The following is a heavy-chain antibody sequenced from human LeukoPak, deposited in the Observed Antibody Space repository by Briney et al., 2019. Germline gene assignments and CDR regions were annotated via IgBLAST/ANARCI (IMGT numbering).Heavy chain of an antibody. V-gene: IGHV4-39*01. D-gene: IGHD1-26*01. CDR1: AGSISSSSYY. J-gene: IGHJ4*02. Sequence: SETLSLTRTVSAGSISSSSYYSGWIRQPPGKGLEWIGSIYYSGSTYYHPSLKSRATISVDTSKNQFSLKLSSVTAADTAVYYCARLGVGAKDYWGQGTLVTVSS. CDR2: IYYSGST. CDR3: ARLGVGAKDY.